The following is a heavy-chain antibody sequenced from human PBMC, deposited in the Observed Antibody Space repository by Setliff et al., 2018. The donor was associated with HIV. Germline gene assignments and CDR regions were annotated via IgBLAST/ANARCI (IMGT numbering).Heavy chain of an antibody. CDR3: ARGVRGYGEIRYFFYYYYMDV. CDR1: GGSISSYY. CDR2: IYYSGGT. D-gene: IGHD3-9*01. J-gene: IGHJ6*03. V-gene: IGHV4-59*08. Sequence: PSETLSLTCTVSGGSISSYYWSWIRQPPGKGLEWIGYIYYSGGTNYNPSLKSRVTISVDTSKNQFSLKLSSVTAADTAVYYCARGVRGYGEIRYFFYYYYMDVWGKGTTVTVSS.